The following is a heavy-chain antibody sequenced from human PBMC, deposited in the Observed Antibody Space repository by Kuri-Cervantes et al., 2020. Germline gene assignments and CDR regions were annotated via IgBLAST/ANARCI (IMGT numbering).Heavy chain of an antibody. CDR3: VRDRMELWLAFDY. CDR2: ISTYNGDT. Sequence: ASVKVSCKASGYTFTSYGISWVRQAPGQGLEWMGWISTYNGDTNYAQKLQGRVTLTRDTSTTTAYMELRSLRPDDTAVYYCVRDRMELWLAFDYWGQGTLVTVSS. J-gene: IGHJ4*02. CDR1: GYTFTSYG. V-gene: IGHV1-18*01. D-gene: IGHD5-18*01.